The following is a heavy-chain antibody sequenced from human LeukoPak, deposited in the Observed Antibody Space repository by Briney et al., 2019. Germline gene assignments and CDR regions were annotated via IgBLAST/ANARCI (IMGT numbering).Heavy chain of an antibody. CDR3: AADLRVGYGYDYYYYYGMDV. D-gene: IGHD5-18*01. Sequence: SVKVSCKASGFTFTSSAMQWVRQARGQRLEWIGWIVVGSGNTNYAQKFQERVTITRDMSTSTAYMELSSLRSEDTAVYYCAADLRVGYGYDYYYYYGMDVWGQGTTVTVSS. CDR2: IVVGSGNT. J-gene: IGHJ6*02. V-gene: IGHV1-58*02. CDR1: GFTFTSSA.